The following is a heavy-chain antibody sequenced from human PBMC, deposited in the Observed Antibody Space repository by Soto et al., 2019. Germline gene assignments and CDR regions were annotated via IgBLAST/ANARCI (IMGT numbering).Heavy chain of an antibody. V-gene: IGHV4-4*07. CDR2: VFSSVSA. Sequence: ETLSLTCIVSGVSVTSYTWSWVRQPANKGLEWIGRVFSSVSATYNPSLKSRVSISMDTAENRISLKLDSVTAADAGVYFCARDGMTTGDTWGPGTLVTVSS. J-gene: IGHJ4*02. CDR3: ARDGMTTGDT. D-gene: IGHD2-21*02. CDR1: GVSVTSYT.